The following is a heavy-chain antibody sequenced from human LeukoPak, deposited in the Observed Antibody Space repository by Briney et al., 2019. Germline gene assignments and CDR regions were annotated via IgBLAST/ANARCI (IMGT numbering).Heavy chain of an antibody. D-gene: IGHD2-15*01. Sequence: SETLSLTCTVSDGPISSYYWSWIRQPPGKGLEWIAHIYNNGSTNHNPSLKSRVTISVDTSKNQFSLKLSSVTAADTAVYYCAKLLGGTNYYYVLDVWGQGTTVTVSS. CDR1: DGPISSYY. CDR2: IYNNGST. CDR3: AKLLGGTNYYYVLDV. J-gene: IGHJ6*02. V-gene: IGHV4-59*01.